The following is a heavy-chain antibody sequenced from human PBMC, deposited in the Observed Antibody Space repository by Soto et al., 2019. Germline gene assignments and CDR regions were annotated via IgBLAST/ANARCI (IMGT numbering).Heavy chain of an antibody. J-gene: IGHJ6*03. CDR2: IYYSGST. D-gene: IGHD3-3*01. Sequence: SETLSLTCTVSGGSISSYYWSWIRQPPGKGLEWIGYIYYSGSTNYNPSLKSRVTISVDTSKNQFSLKLSSVTAADTAVYYCARSKYDFWSGYLGVYYYYYYMDVWGKGTTVTVSS. CDR3: ARSKYDFWSGYLGVYYYYYYMDV. CDR1: GGSISSYY. V-gene: IGHV4-59*01.